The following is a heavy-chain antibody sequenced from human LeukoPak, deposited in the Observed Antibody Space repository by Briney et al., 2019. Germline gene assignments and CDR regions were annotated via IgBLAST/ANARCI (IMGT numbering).Heavy chain of an antibody. Sequence: SETLSLTCTVSGGSISSGSYYWSWIRQPAGKGLEWIGRIYTSGSTNYNPSLKSRVTISVDTSKNQFSLNLSSVTAADTAVYYCARVRYDFWSGYYDAFDIWGQGTMVTVSS. D-gene: IGHD3-3*01. CDR3: ARVRYDFWSGYYDAFDI. CDR1: GGSISSGSYY. V-gene: IGHV4-61*02. CDR2: IYTSGST. J-gene: IGHJ3*02.